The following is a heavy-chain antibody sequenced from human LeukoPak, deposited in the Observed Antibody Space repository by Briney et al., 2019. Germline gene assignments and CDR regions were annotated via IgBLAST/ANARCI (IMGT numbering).Heavy chain of an antibody. V-gene: IGHV4-34*01. D-gene: IGHD1-26*01. J-gene: IGHJ4*02. Sequence: SETLSLTCAVYGESFSGYYWSWIRQPPGKGLEWIGEINHSGSTNYNPSLKSRVTISVDTSKNQFSLKLSSVTAADTAVYYCARGGVGANFDYWGQGTLVTVSS. CDR2: INHSGST. CDR1: GESFSGYY. CDR3: ARGGVGANFDY.